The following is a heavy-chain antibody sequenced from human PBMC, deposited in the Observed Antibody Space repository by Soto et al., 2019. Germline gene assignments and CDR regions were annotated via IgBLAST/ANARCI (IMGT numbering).Heavy chain of an antibody. CDR3: ARAGQGSGWANYYYYYYMDV. Sequence: SETLSLTCTVSGGSISSYYWSWIRQPPGKGLEWIGYIYYSGSTNYNPSLKSRVTISVDTSKNQFSLKLSSVTAADTAVYYCARAGQGSGWANYYYYYYMDVWGKGTTVTVSS. CDR1: GGSISSYY. V-gene: IGHV4-59*01. CDR2: IYYSGST. D-gene: IGHD6-19*01. J-gene: IGHJ6*03.